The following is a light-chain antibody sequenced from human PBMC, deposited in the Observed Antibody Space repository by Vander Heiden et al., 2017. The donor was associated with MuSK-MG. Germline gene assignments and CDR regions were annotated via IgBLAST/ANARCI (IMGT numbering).Light chain of an antibody. CDR3: NSRDSSGNHVV. Sequence: SSELTQDPAVSVALGPTFRITCPGDRLRSYYASWYQQKPGQAPVLVIYGKNNRPSGIPDRFSGSSSGNTASLTSTGAQAEDEADYCCNSRDSSGNHVVFGGGTKLTVL. CDR2: GKN. CDR1: RLRSYY. V-gene: IGLV3-19*01. J-gene: IGLJ2*01.